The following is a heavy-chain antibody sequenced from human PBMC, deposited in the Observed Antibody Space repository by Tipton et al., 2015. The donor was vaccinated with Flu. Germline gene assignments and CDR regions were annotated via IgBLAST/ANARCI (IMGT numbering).Heavy chain of an antibody. CDR2: TYYSGST. CDR1: GGSISSGGAY. J-gene: IGHJ6*02. V-gene: IGHV4-31*02. CDR3: ARDQGFGDGLTYDYYAMGV. D-gene: IGHD3-10*01. Sequence: LRLSCTFSGGSISSGGAYWSWIRQHPGKGVEWIGSTYYSGSTYYNPSLKSRVTISVDTSKNQFSLKLNSVTAADTAVYYCARDQGFGDGLTYDYYAMGVWGQGTTVTVSS.